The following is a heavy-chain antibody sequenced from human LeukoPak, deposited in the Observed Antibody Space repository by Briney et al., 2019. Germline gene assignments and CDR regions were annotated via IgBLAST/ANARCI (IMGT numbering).Heavy chain of an antibody. CDR2: IVPILGIA. CDR3: AREGLTGYSFFDY. J-gene: IGHJ4*02. Sequence: SVKVSCKASGGTFSSFTISWVRQAPGQGLEWMGRIVPILGIANYAQKFQGRVTITADKPTSTAYMELSSLRSEDTAVYYCAREGLTGYSFFDYWGQGTLVTVSS. D-gene: IGHD3-9*01. CDR1: GGTFSSFT. V-gene: IGHV1-69*02.